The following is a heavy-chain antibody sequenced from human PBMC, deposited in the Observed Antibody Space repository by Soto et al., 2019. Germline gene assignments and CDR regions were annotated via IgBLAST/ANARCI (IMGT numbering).Heavy chain of an antibody. D-gene: IGHD2-15*01. CDR3: ARSPGTDCRGTSCYTVFYFYYGMDV. Sequence: ASVKVSCKASGYTFSDYYIHWVRQAPGQGLEWMGWINPNSGGTNYAQKFQDWVTMTRDTSMSTAYMELSSLRSDDTAVYYCARSPGTDCRGTSCYTVFYFYYGMDVWGQGTTVTVSS. CDR2: INPNSGGT. V-gene: IGHV1-2*04. J-gene: IGHJ6*02. CDR1: GYTFSDYY.